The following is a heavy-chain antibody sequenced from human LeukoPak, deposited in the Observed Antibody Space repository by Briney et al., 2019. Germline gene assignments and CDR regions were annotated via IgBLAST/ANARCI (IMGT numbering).Heavy chain of an antibody. Sequence: SETLSLTCTVSGDSISSYYWNWIRQPPGKGLEWIGCSYYSGSTNYNPSLKSRVTISVDTSKNQFSLKLSSVTAADTAVYYCARDVVGGGNFGYWGQGILVTVSS. CDR2: SYYSGST. J-gene: IGHJ4*02. D-gene: IGHD1-26*01. CDR1: GDSISSYY. V-gene: IGHV4-59*01. CDR3: ARDVVGGGNFGY.